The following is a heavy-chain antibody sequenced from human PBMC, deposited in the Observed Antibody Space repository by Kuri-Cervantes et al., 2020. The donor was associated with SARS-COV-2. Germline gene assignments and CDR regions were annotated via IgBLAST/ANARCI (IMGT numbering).Heavy chain of an antibody. Sequence: GGSLRLSCAASGFTFSSYAMGWVRQAPGKGLEWVSAISSSSYIYYADSVKGRYTISRDNAKNSLYLQMNSLRAEDTAVYYCARDRDGYNFDYWGQGTLVTVSS. V-gene: IGHV3-21*01. CDR2: ISSSSYI. D-gene: IGHD5-24*01. J-gene: IGHJ4*02. CDR1: GFTFSSYA. CDR3: ARDRDGYNFDY.